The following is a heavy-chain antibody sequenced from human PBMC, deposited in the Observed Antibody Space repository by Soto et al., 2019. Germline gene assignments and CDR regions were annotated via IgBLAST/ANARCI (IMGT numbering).Heavy chain of an antibody. J-gene: IGHJ5*02. CDR2: IYYSGST. Sequence: LTCTVSGGSISSSSYYWGWIRQPPGKGLEWIGSIYYSGSTYYNPSLKSRVTISVDTSKNQFSLKLSSVTAADTAVYYCARQGGIAAAGWFDPWGQGTLVTVSS. V-gene: IGHV4-39*01. D-gene: IGHD6-13*01. CDR1: GGSISSSSYY. CDR3: ARQGGIAAAGWFDP.